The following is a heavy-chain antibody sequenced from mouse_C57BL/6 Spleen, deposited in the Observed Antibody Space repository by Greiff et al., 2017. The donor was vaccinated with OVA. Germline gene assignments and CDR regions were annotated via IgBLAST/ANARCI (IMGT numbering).Heavy chain of an antibody. CDR3: ARNVPLTGTGYYFYY. D-gene: IGHD4-1*01. CDR1: GFSLTSSA. J-gene: IGHJ2*01. Sequence: VKLVESGPGLVAPSQSLSITCTVSGFSLTSSAISWVRQPPGKGLEWLGVIWTGGGTNYNSALKSRLRISKVKSKSQVFLRMNSLHTDDTARYYCARNVPLTGTGYYFYYGGQGTTLTVSS. V-gene: IGHV2-9-1*01. CDR2: IWTGGGT.